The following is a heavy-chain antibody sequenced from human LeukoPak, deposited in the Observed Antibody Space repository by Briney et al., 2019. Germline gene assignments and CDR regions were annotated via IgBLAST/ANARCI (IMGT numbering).Heavy chain of an antibody. D-gene: IGHD3-10*01. CDR2: INPSGGST. CDR3: ARAITMVRGVKVYYYYMDV. V-gene: IGHV1-46*01. CDR1: GYTFTSYY. Sequence: GASVKVSCKASGYTFTSYYMHWVRQAPGQGLEWMGIINPSGGSTSYAQKFQGRVTMTRDMSTSTVYMELSSLRSDDTAVYYCARAITMVRGVKVYYYYMDVWGKGTTVTISS. J-gene: IGHJ6*03.